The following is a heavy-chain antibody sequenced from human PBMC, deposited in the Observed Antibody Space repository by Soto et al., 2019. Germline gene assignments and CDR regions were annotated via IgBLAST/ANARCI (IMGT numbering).Heavy chain of an antibody. CDR1: GDTFGGYA. CDR2: IIPIFRAA. CDR3: ARAFSPMEYSTSLGWFDP. J-gene: IGHJ5*02. Sequence: QVQLVQSGAAVKKPGSSVKVSCKASGDTFGGYAFSWLRQAPGQGLEWMGGIIPIFRAANYAQKFQGRVTITADASTSTAYMELSSLRSEDTAVYYCARAFSPMEYSTSLGWFDPWGQGTLVTVSS. D-gene: IGHD6-6*01. V-gene: IGHV1-69*01.